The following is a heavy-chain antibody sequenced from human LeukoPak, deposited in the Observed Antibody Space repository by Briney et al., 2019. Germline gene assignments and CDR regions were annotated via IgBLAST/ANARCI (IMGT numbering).Heavy chain of an antibody. V-gene: IGHV3-53*01. Sequence: PGGSLRLSCEASGFTVSGNYLSWVRQAPGKGLEWVSVIYSGGTTYYADSVKGRFIISRDNSRNTLYLHMNSLRADDTAVYYCARSAVGAFRFYLDYWGQGTLVTVSS. CDR3: ARSAVGAFRFYLDY. CDR2: IYSGGTT. D-gene: IGHD1-26*01. J-gene: IGHJ4*02. CDR1: GFTVSGNY.